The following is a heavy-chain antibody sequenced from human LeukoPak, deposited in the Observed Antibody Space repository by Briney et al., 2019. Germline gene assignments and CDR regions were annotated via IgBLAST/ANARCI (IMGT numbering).Heavy chain of an antibody. D-gene: IGHD6-13*01. V-gene: IGHV4-34*01. CDR1: GGSFSGYN. CDR3: ARRKSDRSSWFPGISNYFDY. Sequence: SEALCVTCAEYGGSFSGYNWSWMRERPGKGLGWGGEINRRGSINYNPSLKSRVTISVDTPKNQFSQKLSSVTAADTAVYYCARRKSDRSSWFPGISNYFDYWGQGALVTVSS. J-gene: IGHJ4*02. CDR2: INRRGSI.